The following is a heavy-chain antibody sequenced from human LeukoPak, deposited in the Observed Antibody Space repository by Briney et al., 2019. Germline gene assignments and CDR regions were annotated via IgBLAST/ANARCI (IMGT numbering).Heavy chain of an antibody. J-gene: IGHJ4*02. CDR2: ISGSGGST. D-gene: IGHD2-15*01. CDR1: GFTFSSYS. Sequence: GGSLRLSCAASGFTFSSYSMNWVRQAPGKGLEWVSAISGSGGSTYYADSVKGRFTISRDNSKNTLYLQMNSLRAEDTAVYYCAKVSVGGIDYWGQGTLVTVSS. V-gene: IGHV3-23*01. CDR3: AKVSVGGIDY.